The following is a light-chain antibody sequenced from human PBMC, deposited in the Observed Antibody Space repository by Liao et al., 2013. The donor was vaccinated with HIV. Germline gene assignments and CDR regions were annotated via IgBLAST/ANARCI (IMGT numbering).Light chain of an antibody. Sequence: SYELTQPPSVSVSPGQTASITCSGDKLGDKYACWYQHKPGQSPVLVIYQDTKRPSGIPERFSGSNSGNTATLTIRGTQAMDEADYYCQAWDSTLAWKVFGTGTRVTVL. CDR2: QDT. CDR3: QAWDSTLAWKV. J-gene: IGLJ1*01. V-gene: IGLV3-1*01. CDR1: KLGDKY.